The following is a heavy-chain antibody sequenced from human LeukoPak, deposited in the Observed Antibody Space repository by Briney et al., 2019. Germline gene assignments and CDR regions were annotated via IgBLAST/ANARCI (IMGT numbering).Heavy chain of an antibody. D-gene: IGHD3-10*01. Sequence: PGGSLRLSCAASGFTLSNYGMSWVRQPPGKGLEWVAGLSASGGSTNYADSVKGRFTISRDNPKNTLYLQMNSLRAEDTAVYFCAKRGVVIRVILVGFHKEAYYFDSWGQGALVTVSS. V-gene: IGHV3-23*01. CDR2: LSASGGST. CDR1: GFTLSNYG. J-gene: IGHJ4*02. CDR3: AKRGVVIRVILVGFHKEAYYFDS.